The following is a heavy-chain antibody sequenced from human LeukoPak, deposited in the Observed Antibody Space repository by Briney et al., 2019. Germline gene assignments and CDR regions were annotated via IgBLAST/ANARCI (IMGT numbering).Heavy chain of an antibody. Sequence: ASVKVSCKASGYTFTSYDINWVRQATGQGLEWMGWMNPNSGNTGYAQKFQGRVTITRNTSISTAYMELSSLRSEDTAVYYCAKAPAGFGYYYYMDVWGKGTTVTVSS. V-gene: IGHV1-8*03. J-gene: IGHJ6*03. CDR2: MNPNSGNT. CDR3: AKAPAGFGYYYYMDV. D-gene: IGHD3-10*01. CDR1: GYTFTSYD.